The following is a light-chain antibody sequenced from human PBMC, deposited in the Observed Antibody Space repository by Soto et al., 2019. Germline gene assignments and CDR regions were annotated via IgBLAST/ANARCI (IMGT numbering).Light chain of an antibody. CDR2: EVS. V-gene: IGKV2D-29*02. CDR3: MKSTQLPPN. CDR1: QILLHITGETF. J-gene: IGKJ5*01. Sequence: DVVITHTPLSLSVAPVHPASISFKSSQILLHITGETFLFWYLQKPGQSPQLLIYEVSTRVSGVPDRFSGSGSGTGFTLEISRVETDDVGIYYCMKSTQLPPNFGQGTRLEIK.